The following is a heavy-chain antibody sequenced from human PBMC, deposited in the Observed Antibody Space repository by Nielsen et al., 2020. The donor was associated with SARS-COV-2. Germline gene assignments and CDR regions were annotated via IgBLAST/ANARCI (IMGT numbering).Heavy chain of an antibody. Sequence: ASVKVSCKASGYTFTSYYMHWVRQAPGQGLEWMGIINPSGGSTSYAQKFQGRVTMTRDTSTSTVYMELSSLRSEDTAVYYCAREPGINYYGSGSYVVYGMDVWGQGTTVTVSS. D-gene: IGHD3-10*01. CDR2: INPSGGST. J-gene: IGHJ6*02. CDR1: GYTFTSYY. V-gene: IGHV1-46*01. CDR3: AREPGINYYGSGSYVVYGMDV.